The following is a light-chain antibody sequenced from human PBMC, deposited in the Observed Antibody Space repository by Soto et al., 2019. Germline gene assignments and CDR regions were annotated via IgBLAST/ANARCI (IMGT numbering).Light chain of an antibody. J-gene: IGLJ3*02. CDR2: DVY. CDR1: SSDVGSYDL. V-gene: IGLV2-23*02. CDR3: CSYAGSFTWV. Sequence: QSALTQPASVSGSPGQSITISCTGTSSDVGSYDLVSWYQQYPGKAPKLMIYDVYKRPSGVSNRFSASKSGNTASLTISGLQAEDEADYYCCSYAGSFTWVFGGGTKVTVL.